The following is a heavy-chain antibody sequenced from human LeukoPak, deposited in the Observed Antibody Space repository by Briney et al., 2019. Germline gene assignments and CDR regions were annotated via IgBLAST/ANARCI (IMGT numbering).Heavy chain of an antibody. D-gene: IGHD6-13*01. CDR2: IRYDGSNK. Sequence: GGSLRLSCAASGFTFSSYGMRWVRQAPGKGLEWVAFIRYDGSNKYYADSVKGRFTISRDNSKNTLYLQMNSLRAEDTAVYYCAKDPGSYSSSWYAEYFQHWGQGTLVTVSS. CDR1: GFTFSSYG. J-gene: IGHJ1*01. CDR3: AKDPGSYSSSWYAEYFQH. V-gene: IGHV3-30*02.